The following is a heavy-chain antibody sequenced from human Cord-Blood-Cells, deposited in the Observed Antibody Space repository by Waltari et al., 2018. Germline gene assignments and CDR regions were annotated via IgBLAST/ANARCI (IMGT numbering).Heavy chain of an antibody. CDR2: IYYSGST. CDR3: ARVFQPGDSSGYRPRFLWLDDAFDI. D-gene: IGHD3-22*01. V-gene: IGHV4-31*03. Sequence: QVQLQESGPGLVKPSQTLSLTCTVSGGSISSGGYYWSWIRQHPGKGLEWIGYIYYSGSTYYNPSLKSRVTISVDTSKNQFSLKLSSVTAADTAVYYCARVFQPGDSSGYRPRFLWLDDAFDIWGQGTMVTVSS. J-gene: IGHJ3*02. CDR1: GGSISSGGYY.